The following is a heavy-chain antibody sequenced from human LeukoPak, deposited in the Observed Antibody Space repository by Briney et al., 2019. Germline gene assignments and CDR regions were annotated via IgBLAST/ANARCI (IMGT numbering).Heavy chain of an antibody. D-gene: IGHD6-19*01. V-gene: IGHV3-9*01. CDR3: AEDTVPKQWPLNWFDP. CDR2: ISWNSGSI. CDR1: GFTFDDYA. J-gene: IGHJ5*02. Sequence: GGSLRLSCAASGFTFDDYAMHWVRQAPGKGLEWVSGISWNSGSIGYADFVKGRFTISRDNAKNSLYLQMNSLRAEDTALYYCAEDTVPKQWPLNWFDPWGQGTLVTVSS.